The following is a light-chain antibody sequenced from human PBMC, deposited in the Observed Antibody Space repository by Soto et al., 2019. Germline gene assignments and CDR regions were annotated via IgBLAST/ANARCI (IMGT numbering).Light chain of an antibody. V-gene: IGKV1-5*03. J-gene: IGKJ2*01. CDR3: HHYNSFPYT. Sequence: DIQMTQSPSTLSASVGDRVTITCRASQNINRWLAWYQQRPGKTPNLLIYKASDLKSGVSPRFSGSGSGTEFTLTINGLQPDDFATYFCHHYNSFPYTFGQGTKLEIK. CDR1: QNINRW. CDR2: KAS.